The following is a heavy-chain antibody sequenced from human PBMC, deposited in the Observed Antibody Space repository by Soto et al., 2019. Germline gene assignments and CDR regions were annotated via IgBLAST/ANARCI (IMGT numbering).Heavy chain of an antibody. D-gene: IGHD5-12*01. J-gene: IGHJ4*02. Sequence: GGSLRLSCAASGFTFSRYSMNWVRQAPGKGLEWVSSISSSGSYIYYADSVKGRFTISRDNAKNSLYLQMNSLRAEDTAVYYCARGGGYDSNHPYFVFWGQGTLVTVAS. CDR3: ARGGGYDSNHPYFVF. V-gene: IGHV3-21*01. CDR2: ISSSGSYI. CDR1: GFTFSRYS.